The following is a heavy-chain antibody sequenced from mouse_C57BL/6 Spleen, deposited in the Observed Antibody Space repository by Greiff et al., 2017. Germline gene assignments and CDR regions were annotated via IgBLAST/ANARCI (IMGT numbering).Heavy chain of an antibody. CDR1: GYTFTDYY. CDR2: INPNNGGT. D-gene: IGHD1-1*01. Sequence: VQLQQSGPELVKPGASVKISCKASGYTFTDYYMNWVKQSHGKSLEWIGDINPNNGGTSYNQKFKGKATLTVDKSSSTAYMELRSLTSEDSAVYYCASPFYGSRAWFAYWGQGTLVTVSA. CDR3: ASPFYGSRAWFAY. J-gene: IGHJ3*01. V-gene: IGHV1-26*01.